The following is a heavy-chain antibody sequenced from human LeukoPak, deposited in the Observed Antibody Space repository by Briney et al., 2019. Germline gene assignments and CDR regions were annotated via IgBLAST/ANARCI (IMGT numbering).Heavy chain of an antibody. J-gene: IGHJ2*01. D-gene: IGHD3-16*01. CDR1: GGSTSSDY. V-gene: IGHV4-59*08. CDR3: ARLKLGAYFDL. CDR2: VYNSGDT. Sequence: SETLSLTCTVSGGSTSSDYWSWIRQSPGKGLEWVGYVYNSGDTGKNPSLKSRITILLDTSKNQCSLKLTSVSAADTAVYYCARLKLGAYFDLWGRGTLVTVSS.